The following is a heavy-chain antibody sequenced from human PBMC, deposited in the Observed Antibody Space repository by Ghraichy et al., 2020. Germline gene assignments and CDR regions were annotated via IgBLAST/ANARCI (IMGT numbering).Heavy chain of an antibody. CDR3: ASSRVSYGVDV. CDR1: GFTFSSYW. J-gene: IGHJ6*02. Sequence: GSLRLSCAASGFTFSSYWMSWVRQAPGKGLEWVSNIKQDESEKYYVDSVKGRFTISRDNAKKSLYLQMNSLRAEGTAVYYCASSRVSYGVDVWGQGTTVTVSS. D-gene: IGHD2-2*01. CDR2: IKQDESEK. V-gene: IGHV3-7*01.